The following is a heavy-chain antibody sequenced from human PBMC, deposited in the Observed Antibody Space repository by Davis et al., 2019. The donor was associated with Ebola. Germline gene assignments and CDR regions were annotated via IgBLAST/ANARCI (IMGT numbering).Heavy chain of an antibody. J-gene: IGHJ6*03. Sequence: PSETLSLTCTVPGGSISSGGYYWSWIRQHPGKGLEWIGYIYYSGSTNYNPSLKSRVTISVDTSKNQFSLKLSSVTAADTAVYYCARANDFLRDYYYYYYMDVWGKGTTVTVSS. CDR1: GGSISSGGYY. CDR2: IYYSGST. D-gene: IGHD3-3*01. CDR3: ARANDFLRDYYYYYYMDV. V-gene: IGHV4-61*08.